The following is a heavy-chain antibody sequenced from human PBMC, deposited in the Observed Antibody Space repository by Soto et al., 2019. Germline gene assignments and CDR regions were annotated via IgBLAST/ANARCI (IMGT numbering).Heavy chain of an antibody. Sequence: PSETLSLTCTVSGDSVSKYYWNWIRQPAGKGPEWVGRIYTTRSPNYNPSLKSRVTMSVDTSKNQFSLKLNLSSVTAADTAVYYCASQSDSYCSGGSCYSRAFDIWGQGTMVTVSS. D-gene: IGHD2-15*01. J-gene: IGHJ3*02. CDR2: IYTTRSP. V-gene: IGHV4-4*07. CDR3: ASQSDSYCSGGSCYSRAFDI. CDR1: GDSVSKYY.